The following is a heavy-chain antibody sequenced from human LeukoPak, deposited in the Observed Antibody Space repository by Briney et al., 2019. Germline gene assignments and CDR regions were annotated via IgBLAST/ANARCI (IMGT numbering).Heavy chain of an antibody. J-gene: IGHJ4*02. CDR1: GFTFSSYG. D-gene: IGHD3-22*01. CDR3: AKDSLLSGSGYYYFGGGSWWREGSPDY. V-gene: IGHV3-30*18. Sequence: GGSLRLSCAASGFTFSSYGMHWVRQAPGKGLEWVAVISYDGSNKYYADSVKGRSTISRDNSKNTLYLQMNSLRAGDTAVYYCAKDSLLSGSGYYYFGGGSWWREGSPDYWGQGTLVTVSS. CDR2: ISYDGSNK.